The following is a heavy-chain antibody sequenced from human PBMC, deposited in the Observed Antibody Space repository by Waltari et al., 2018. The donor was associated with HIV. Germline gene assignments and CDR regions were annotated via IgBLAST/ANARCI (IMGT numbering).Heavy chain of an antibody. CDR3: ARDARGHYYYYTMDV. Sequence: EVQLEESGGALVQPGRSLRLPRAASGCAFSEIDIHGVRQVPGKGLEWGSGISWNSATIGYGDSVKGRFTISRDNAKNSVYLEMNGLTPEDTALYYCARDARGHYYYYTMDVWGQGTTVIVSS. V-gene: IGHV3-9*01. D-gene: IGHD3-10*01. J-gene: IGHJ6*02. CDR2: ISWNSATI. CDR1: GCAFSEID.